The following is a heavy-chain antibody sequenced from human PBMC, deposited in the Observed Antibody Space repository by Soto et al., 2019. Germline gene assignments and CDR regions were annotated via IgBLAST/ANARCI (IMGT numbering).Heavy chain of an antibody. Sequence: SETLSLGCTVSGGSISGGGYYWSWIRQHPGRGREWIGYIYYSGSTYYNPSLKSRVTISVDTSKNQFSLKLSSVTAADTAVHYCAREIGCQRCFDPWGQGTRDTVSS. J-gene: IGHJ5*02. D-gene: IGHD2-8*01. CDR1: GGSISGGGYY. CDR2: IYYSGST. V-gene: IGHV4-31*03. CDR3: AREIGCQRCFDP.